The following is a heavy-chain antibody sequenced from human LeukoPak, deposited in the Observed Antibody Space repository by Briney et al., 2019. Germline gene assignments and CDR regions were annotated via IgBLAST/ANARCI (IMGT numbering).Heavy chain of an antibody. Sequence: GGSLRLSCAASGFIFSTNWMSWFRQAPGKGLEWVANINQDGSEKYYVDSVKGRLTISRDNAKNSLYLQMNSLRAEDTAVYYCASSMAEAGRCDYWGLGTLVTVSS. D-gene: IGHD6-19*01. J-gene: IGHJ4*02. CDR1: GFIFSTNW. CDR3: ASSMAEAGRCDY. V-gene: IGHV3-7*01. CDR2: INQDGSEK.